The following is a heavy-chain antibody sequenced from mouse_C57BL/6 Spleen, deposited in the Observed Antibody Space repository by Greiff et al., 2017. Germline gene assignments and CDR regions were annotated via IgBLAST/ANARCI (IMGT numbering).Heavy chain of an antibody. J-gene: IGHJ4*01. D-gene: IGHD1-1*01. CDR3: GRGGSSPYYYAMDY. Sequence: LMESGAELASPGASVTLSCKASGYTFTDHIMNWVKKRPGQGLEWIGRLYPVSGETTYNQKFMGKVTFSVDRSSSTVYMVLNSLTSEDPAVYYCGRGGSSPYYYAMDYWGQGTSVTVSS. V-gene: IGHV1-11*01. CDR2: LYPVSGET. CDR1: GYTFTDHI.